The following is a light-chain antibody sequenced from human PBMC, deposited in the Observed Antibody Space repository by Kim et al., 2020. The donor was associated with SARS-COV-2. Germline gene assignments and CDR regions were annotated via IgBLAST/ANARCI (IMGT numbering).Light chain of an antibody. CDR1: KLGDKY. J-gene: IGLJ1*01. CDR3: QAWDSRTDNYV. Sequence: SSELTQPPSVSVSPGQTASITCSGDKLGDKYACWYQQKPGQSPVLVIYQDSKRPSGIPERFSGSNSGNTATLTISGTQAMDEADYYCQAWDSRTDNYVFG. V-gene: IGLV3-1*01. CDR2: QDS.